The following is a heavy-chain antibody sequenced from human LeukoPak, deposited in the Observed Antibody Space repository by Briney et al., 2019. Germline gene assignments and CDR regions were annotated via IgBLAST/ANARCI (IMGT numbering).Heavy chain of an antibody. CDR2: INHSGST. J-gene: IGHJ5*02. Sequence: PSETLSLTCAVYGGSFSGYYWSWIRQPPGKGLEWIGEINHSGSTNYNPSLKSRVTISVDTSKNQFSLKLSSVTAADTAVYYCARAAGSGYNWFDPWGQGTLVTVSS. CDR3: ARAAGSGYNWFDP. CDR1: GGSFSGYY. V-gene: IGHV4-34*01. D-gene: IGHD6-19*01.